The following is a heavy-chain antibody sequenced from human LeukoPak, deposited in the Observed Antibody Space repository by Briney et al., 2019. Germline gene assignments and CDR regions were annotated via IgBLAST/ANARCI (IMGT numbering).Heavy chain of an antibody. D-gene: IGHD6-13*01. V-gene: IGHV3-7*03. CDR2: IKQDGSQK. CDR3: ARAGVWGQQLGVVDYYYYMDV. CDR1: GFTFSNYW. Sequence: GGSLRLSCAASGFTFSNYWMSWVRQAPGKGLEWVANIKQDGSQKYYVDSVKGRFSISRDNARNSVYLQMNSLRAEDTALYYCARAGVWGQQLGVVDYYYYMDVWGKGTTVTVSS. J-gene: IGHJ6*03.